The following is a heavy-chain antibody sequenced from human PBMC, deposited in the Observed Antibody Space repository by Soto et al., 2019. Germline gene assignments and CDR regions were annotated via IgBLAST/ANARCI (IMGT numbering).Heavy chain of an antibody. Sequence: QVQLQESGPGLVKPSETLSLTCTVSGGSISSYYWSWIRQPPGKGLEWIGYIYYSGSTKYNPSLKGRSPLTVDTAKNQLAPKPSPVNGADPGGDYCGGRYGYYLEYWGQGNLV. CDR3: GGRYGYYLEY. CDR2: IYYSGST. J-gene: IGHJ4*02. CDR1: GGSISSYY. V-gene: IGHV4-59*08. D-gene: IGHD4-17*01.